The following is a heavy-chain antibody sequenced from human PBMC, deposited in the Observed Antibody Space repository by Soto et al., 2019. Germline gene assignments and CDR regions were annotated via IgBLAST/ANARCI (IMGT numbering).Heavy chain of an antibody. CDR3: ARSMFPDSGYDFYLDD. V-gene: IGHV2-70*01. CDR2: IDWDDDK. J-gene: IGHJ4*02. CDR1: GFSLSSNGVG. D-gene: IGHD5-12*01. Sequence: GSGPTLVNPTQTLTLTCSFSGFSLSSNGVGVGWIRQPPGKALEWLALIDWDDDKYYSTSLKTRLTISKDTSKNQVVLTMTNMDPVDTATYYCARSMFPDSGYDFYLDDWGQGTLVTVSS.